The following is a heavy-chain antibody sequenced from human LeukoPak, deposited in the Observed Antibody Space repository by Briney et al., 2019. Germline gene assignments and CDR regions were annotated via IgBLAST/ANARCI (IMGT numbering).Heavy chain of an antibody. CDR1: GGSISSYY. J-gene: IGHJ4*02. CDR3: ARGSAGWFGELFDY. V-gene: IGHV4-59*01. D-gene: IGHD3-10*01. CDR2: IYYRGST. Sequence: SSETLSLTCTVSGGSISSYYWSWIRQPPGKGLEWIGYIYYRGSTNYNPSLKSRLTISVDTSKNQFSLKLSSVTAADTAVYYCARGSAGWFGELFDYWGQGTLVTVSS.